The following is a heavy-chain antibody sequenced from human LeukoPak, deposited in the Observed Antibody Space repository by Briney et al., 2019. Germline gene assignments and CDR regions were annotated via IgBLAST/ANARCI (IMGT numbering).Heavy chain of an antibody. CDR1: GFTFNSYA. CDR3: AADIVVVAAAPYLDY. Sequence: GGSLRLSCAASGFTFNSYAMSWVRQAAGKGLEWVSAISGSSGSTYYADSVKGRFTISRDNSKNTLYLQMNSLRAEDTAVYYCAADIVVVAAAPYLDYWGQGTLVTVSS. J-gene: IGHJ4*02. V-gene: IGHV3-23*01. D-gene: IGHD2-15*01. CDR2: ISGSSGST.